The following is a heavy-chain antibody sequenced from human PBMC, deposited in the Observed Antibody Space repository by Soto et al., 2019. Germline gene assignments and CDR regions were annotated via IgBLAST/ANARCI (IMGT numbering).Heavy chain of an antibody. CDR2: INTDGSST. J-gene: IGHJ4*02. Sequence: GGSLRLSCAASGFTFSNYWMHWVRQAPGMGLVWVSRINTDGSSTSYADSVKGRFTISRDNAKNTLYLQMNSLRAEDTAVYYCARATTPTGSFDYWGQGTLVTVSS. CDR3: ARATTPTGSFDY. CDR1: GFTFSNYW. V-gene: IGHV3-74*01. D-gene: IGHD1-1*01.